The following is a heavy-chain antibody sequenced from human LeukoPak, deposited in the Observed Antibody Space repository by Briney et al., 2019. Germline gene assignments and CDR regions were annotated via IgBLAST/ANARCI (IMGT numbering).Heavy chain of an antibody. J-gene: IGHJ4*02. D-gene: IGHD2-2*01. CDR1: GGTFSSYA. V-gene: IGHV1-69*05. Sequence: SVKLSCKASGGTFSSYAISWGRQAPGQGLEWMGGIIPIFGTANYAQKFQGRVTITTDESTSTAYMELSSLRSEDTAVYYCARGFADQLLSGGYFDYWGQGTLVTVSS. CDR2: IIPIFGTA. CDR3: ARGFADQLLSGGYFDY.